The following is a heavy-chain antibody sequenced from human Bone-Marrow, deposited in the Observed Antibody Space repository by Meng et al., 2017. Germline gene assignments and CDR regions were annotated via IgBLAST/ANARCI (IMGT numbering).Heavy chain of an antibody. CDR3: ARDADWVIFDH. CDR2: INTDASIT. D-gene: IGHD3-9*01. J-gene: IGHJ4*02. CDR1: GFTFSSYN. V-gene: IGHV3-74*03. Sequence: GESLKISCAASGFTFSSYNIHWVRQTPGEGLVWVSRINTDASITTYADSVKGRFTISRDDAKNTVYLQMDSLRAKDTALYYCARDADWVIFDHWGQGALVTVSS.